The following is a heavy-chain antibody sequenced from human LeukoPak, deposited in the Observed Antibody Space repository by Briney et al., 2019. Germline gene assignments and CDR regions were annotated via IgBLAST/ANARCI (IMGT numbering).Heavy chain of an antibody. Sequence: GGSLRLSCAASGFTLSDYHMNWVRQAPGKGLEWLSSITTISHYIYYAGAVRGRFTISKDNAKNSLYLQMNSLRGEDTAVYYCARSGGPGTYHQLRYNWFDPWGQGTLVTVSS. CDR1: GFTLSDYH. J-gene: IGHJ5*02. CDR2: ITTISHYI. V-gene: IGHV3-21*01. CDR3: ARSGGPGTYHQLRYNWFDP. D-gene: IGHD3-10*01.